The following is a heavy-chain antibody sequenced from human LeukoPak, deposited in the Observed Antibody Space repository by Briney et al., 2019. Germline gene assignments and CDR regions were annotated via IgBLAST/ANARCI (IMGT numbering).Heavy chain of an antibody. CDR2: IYTSGTT. CDR3: ARGRLGGSFDY. J-gene: IGHJ4*02. CDR1: GGSISSGNYY. D-gene: IGHD3-16*01. V-gene: IGHV4-61*02. Sequence: PSQTLSLTCTVSGGSISSGNYYWSWIRQPAGKGLEWIGRIYTSGTTNYNPSLKSRVTISADTSKNQFSLNLSSVTAADTAVYYCARGRLGGSFDYWGQGTLVTVSS.